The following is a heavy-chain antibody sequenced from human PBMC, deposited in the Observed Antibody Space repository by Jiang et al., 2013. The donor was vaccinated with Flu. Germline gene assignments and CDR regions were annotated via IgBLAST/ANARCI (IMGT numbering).Heavy chain of an antibody. CDR3: ARGVHLAAAGSYYFDY. Sequence: GPGLVKPSETLSLTCTVSGGSVSSGSYYWSWIRQPPGKGLEWIGYIYYSGSTNYNPSLKSRVTISVDTSKNQFSLKLSSVTAADTAVYYCARGVHLAAAGSYYFDYWGQGTLVTVSS. CDR1: GGSVSSGSYY. V-gene: IGHV4-61*01. CDR2: IYYSGST. J-gene: IGHJ4*02. D-gene: IGHD6-13*01.